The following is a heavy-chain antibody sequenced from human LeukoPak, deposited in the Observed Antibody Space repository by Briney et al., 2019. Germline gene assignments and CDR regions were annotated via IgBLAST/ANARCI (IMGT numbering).Heavy chain of an antibody. D-gene: IGHD4-23*01. CDR1: GFTFDDYG. CDR2: ISSSGSTI. V-gene: IGHV3-48*04. CDR3: ARDSMTTVVTSLFDL. J-gene: IGHJ2*01. Sequence: GGSLRLSCAASGFTFDDYGMSWVRQAPGKGLEWVSYISSSGSTIYYADSVKGRFTISRDNAKNSLYLQMNSLRAEDTAVYYCARDSMTTVVTSLFDLWGRGTLVTVSS.